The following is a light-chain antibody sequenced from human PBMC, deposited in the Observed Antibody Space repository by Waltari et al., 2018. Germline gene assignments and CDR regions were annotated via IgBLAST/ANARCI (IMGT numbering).Light chain of an antibody. CDR2: DDS. CDR3: CSYAGSYTL. J-gene: IGLJ2*01. Sequence: QSALTQPRSVSGSPGQSVTISCTGTSSDVGVYNYVSWYQQHPGKAPKLMIYDDSKRPSGVPDRFSGAKSGNTASLTISGLQAEDEADYYCCSYAGSYTLFGGGTKLTVL. CDR1: SSDVGVYNY. V-gene: IGLV2-11*01.